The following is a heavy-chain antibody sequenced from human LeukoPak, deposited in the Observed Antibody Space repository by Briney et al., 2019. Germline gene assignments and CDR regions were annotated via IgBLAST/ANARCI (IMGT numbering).Heavy chain of an antibody. D-gene: IGHD6-19*01. Sequence: GSLRLSCAASGFTFSSHTMRWVRQPPGKGLEWIGEINHSGSTNYNPSLKSRVTISVDTSKNQFSLKLSSVTAADTAVYYCARVGKQWLVRSGFDYWGQGTLVTVSS. CDR1: GFTFSSHT. J-gene: IGHJ4*02. CDR2: INHSGST. V-gene: IGHV4-34*01. CDR3: ARVGKQWLVRSGFDY.